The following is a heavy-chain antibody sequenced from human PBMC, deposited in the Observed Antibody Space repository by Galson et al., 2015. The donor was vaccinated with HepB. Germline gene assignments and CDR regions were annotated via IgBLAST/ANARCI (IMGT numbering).Heavy chain of an antibody. D-gene: IGHD3-22*01. V-gene: IGHV1-46*01. J-gene: IGHJ3*02. CDR2: INPSGGST. Sequence: SVKVSCKASGYTFTSYGISWVRQAPGQGLEWMGIINPSGGSTSYAQKFQGRVTMTRDTSTSTVYMELSSLRSEDTAVYYCARGSHYYDSSGYYQGGAFDIWGQGTMVTVSS. CDR1: GYTFTSYG. CDR3: ARGSHYYDSSGYYQGGAFDI.